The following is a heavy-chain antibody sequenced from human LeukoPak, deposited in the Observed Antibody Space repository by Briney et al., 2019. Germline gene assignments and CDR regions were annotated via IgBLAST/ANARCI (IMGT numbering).Heavy chain of an antibody. V-gene: IGHV3-20*04. Sequence: AGGSLRLSCAASGFTFDDYGMSWVRQAPGKGLEWVSGINWSGGSTGYADSVKGRFTISRDNAKNSLYLQMNSLRAEDTALYYFARDGGDCRGASCYVDYWGKGTLVSVSS. CDR2: INWSGGST. CDR3: ARDGGDCRGASCYVDY. J-gene: IGHJ4*02. D-gene: IGHD2-15*01. CDR1: GFTFDDYG.